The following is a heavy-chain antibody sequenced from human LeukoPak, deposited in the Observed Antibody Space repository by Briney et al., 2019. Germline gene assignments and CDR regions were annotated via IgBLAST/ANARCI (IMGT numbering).Heavy chain of an antibody. CDR2: IYYSGST. CDR3: ARDRMVRGYFDY. Sequence: KSSETLSLTCTVSGGSISSHYWSWIRQPPGKGLEWIGYIYYSGSTNYNPSLKSRVTTSVDTSKNQFSLKLSSVTAADTAVYYCARDRMVRGYFDYWGQGTLVTVSS. J-gene: IGHJ4*02. V-gene: IGHV4-59*11. D-gene: IGHD3-10*01. CDR1: GGSISSHY.